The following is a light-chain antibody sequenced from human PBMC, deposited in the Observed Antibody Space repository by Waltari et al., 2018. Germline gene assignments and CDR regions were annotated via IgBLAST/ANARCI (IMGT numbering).Light chain of an antibody. CDR2: GKE. J-gene: IGLJ3*02. CDR3: HSRKGSDNQVV. V-gene: IGLV3-19*01. CDR1: SLRTSY. Sequence: SSELTQGPDVSVALGQTVKNTFQRDSLRTSYASWYPGKPGQAPVLVLFGKEKRPSGIPDRISGYSSGTTSSLTITGAQAEDEADYYCHSRKGSDNQVVFGGGTKLTVL.